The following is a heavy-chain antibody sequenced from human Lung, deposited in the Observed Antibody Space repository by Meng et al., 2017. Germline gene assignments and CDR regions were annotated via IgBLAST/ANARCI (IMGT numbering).Heavy chain of an antibody. V-gene: IGHV4-34*01. CDR2: INHSGST. J-gene: IGHJ2*01. Sequence: VPLPWRAAGLFKSSETLSLTCAVYGGSFSGYYWSWIRQPTGKGLEWIGEINHSGSTNYNPSLKSRVTISVDTSKNQFSLKLSSVTAADTAVYYCARPKQANWYFDLWGRGTLVTVSS. CDR1: GGSFSGYY. D-gene: IGHD1/OR15-1a*01. CDR3: ARPKQANWYFDL.